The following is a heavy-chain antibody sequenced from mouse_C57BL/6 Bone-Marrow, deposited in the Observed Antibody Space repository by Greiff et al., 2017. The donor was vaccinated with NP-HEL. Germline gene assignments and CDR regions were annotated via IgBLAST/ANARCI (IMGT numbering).Heavy chain of an antibody. CDR3: TTWGYDYGSSIAY. CDR2: IDPENGDT. CDR1: GFNIKDDY. Sequence: VQLKESGAELVRPGASVKLSCTASGFNIKDDYMHWVKQRPEQGLEWIGWIDPENGDTEYASKFQGKATITADTSSNTAYLQLSSLTSEDTAVYYCTTWGYDYGSSIAYWGQGTLVTVSA. V-gene: IGHV14-4*01. D-gene: IGHD1-1*01. J-gene: IGHJ3*01.